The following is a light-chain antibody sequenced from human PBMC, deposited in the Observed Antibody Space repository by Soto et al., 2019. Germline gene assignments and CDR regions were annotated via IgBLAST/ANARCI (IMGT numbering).Light chain of an antibody. J-gene: IGKJ1*01. CDR3: QQYTNTNNPWM. Sequence: DIQVTQSPPTLSASVGDRVTITCRANQTISTWMAWYQQKPGKAPKLLVYDASTLQSGVASRFSGSGSGTEFTLIISGLQPDDSATYYCQQYTNTNNPWMFGQGTKV. CDR1: QTISTW. CDR2: DAS. V-gene: IGKV1-5*01.